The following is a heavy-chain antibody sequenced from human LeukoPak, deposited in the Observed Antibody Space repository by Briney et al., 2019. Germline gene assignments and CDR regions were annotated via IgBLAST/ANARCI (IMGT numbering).Heavy chain of an antibody. CDR1: GFTFSTFA. CDR2: ISYDGGTK. J-gene: IGHJ4*02. V-gene: IGHV3-30-3*01. Sequence: GGSLRLSCAASGFTFSTFAMHWVRQAPGKGLERVTIISYDGGTKYYANSVKGRFTISRDNSKNTVYLQINSLRAEDTAVYYCARESSGGGNFDYWGQGTLVTVSS. D-gene: IGHD2-15*01. CDR3: ARESSGGGNFDY.